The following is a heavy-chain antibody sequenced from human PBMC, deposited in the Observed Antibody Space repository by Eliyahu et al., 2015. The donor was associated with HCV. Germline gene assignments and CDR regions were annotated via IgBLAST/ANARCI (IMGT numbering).Heavy chain of an antibody. V-gene: IGHV3-13*05. Sequence: EVQLVESGGALVQPGESLRLSCAASGFSFSSHDMHWVRQTSGKSLEWVSAVDTAGAPYYADSVKGRFSISREIAKNSLYLQLNSLRAEDTAVYYCARERGVPGNWYFDLWGRGTLVTVSS. CDR3: ARERGVPGNWYFDL. CDR1: GFSFSSHD. D-gene: IGHD2-8*02. J-gene: IGHJ2*01. CDR2: VDTAGAP.